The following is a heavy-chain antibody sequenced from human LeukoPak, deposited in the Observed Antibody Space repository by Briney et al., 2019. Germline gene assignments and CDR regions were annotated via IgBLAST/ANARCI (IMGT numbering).Heavy chain of an antibody. D-gene: IGHD5-18*01. Sequence: SVKVSCKASGGTFSSYAISWVRPAPGQGLEWMGGIIPIFGTANYAQKFQGRVTITADESTSTAYMELSSLRSEHTAVYYCAGRTWIQRYEALGGFDYWGQGTLVTVSS. CDR2: IIPIFGTA. J-gene: IGHJ4*02. V-gene: IGHV1-69*01. CDR3: AGRTWIQRYEALGGFDY. CDR1: GGTFSSYA.